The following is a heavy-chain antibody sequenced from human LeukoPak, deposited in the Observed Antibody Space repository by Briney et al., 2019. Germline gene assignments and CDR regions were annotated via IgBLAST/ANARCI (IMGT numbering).Heavy chain of an antibody. Sequence: PSETLSLTCTVPGGSISSYYWSWIRQPPGKGLEWIGYIYYSGSTNYNPSLKSRVTISVDTSKNQFSLKLSSVTAADTAVYYCACGTMDAFDIWGQGTMVTVSS. CDR1: GGSISSYY. V-gene: IGHV4-59*01. CDR2: IYYSGST. D-gene: IGHD1-26*01. J-gene: IGHJ3*02. CDR3: ACGTMDAFDI.